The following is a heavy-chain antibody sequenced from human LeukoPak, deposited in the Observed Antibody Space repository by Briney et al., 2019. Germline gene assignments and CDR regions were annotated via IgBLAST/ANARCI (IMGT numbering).Heavy chain of an antibody. CDR3: ARDASLRSAFLHYYYYMDV. Sequence: ASVKVSCKASGYTFTGYYMHWVRQAPGQGLEWMGWINPKSGGTNYAQKFQGRDTMTRDTSISTAYMELSRLRSDDTAVYYCARDASLRSAFLHYYYYMDVWGKGTTVTVSS. CDR1: GYTFTGYY. CDR2: INPKSGGT. D-gene: IGHD3-3*01. J-gene: IGHJ6*03. V-gene: IGHV1-2*02.